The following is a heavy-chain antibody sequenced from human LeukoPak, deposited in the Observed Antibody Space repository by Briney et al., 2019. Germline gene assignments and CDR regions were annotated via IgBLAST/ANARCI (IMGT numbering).Heavy chain of an antibody. CDR2: INPNSGGT. CDR1: GYTFTGYY. V-gene: IGHV1-2*02. Sequence: ASVKLSCNASGYTFTGYYMHWVRQAPGQGLEWMGWINPNSGGTNYAQKFQGRVTMTRDTSISTAYMELSRLRSGDTAVYYCARSKGSSGSNDYWGQGTLVTVSS. CDR3: ARSKGSSGSNDY. D-gene: IGHD3-22*01. J-gene: IGHJ4*02.